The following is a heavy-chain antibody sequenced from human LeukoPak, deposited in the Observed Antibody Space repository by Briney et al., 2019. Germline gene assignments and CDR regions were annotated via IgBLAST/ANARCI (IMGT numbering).Heavy chain of an antibody. V-gene: IGHV3-23*01. Sequence: GGSLRLSCAASGFTFSSYAMSWVRQAPGKGLEWVSAISGSGGSTYYADSVKGRFTISRDNSKNTLYLQMNSLRAEDTAVYYCAKDLRATNEIAVAGNPADYYYGMDVWGQGTTVTVSS. CDR3: AKDLRATNEIAVAGNPADYYYGMDV. J-gene: IGHJ6*02. D-gene: IGHD6-19*01. CDR2: ISGSGGST. CDR1: GFTFSSYA.